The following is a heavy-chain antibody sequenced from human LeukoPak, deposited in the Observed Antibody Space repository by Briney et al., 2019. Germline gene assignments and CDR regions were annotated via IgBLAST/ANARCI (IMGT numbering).Heavy chain of an antibody. Sequence: GSLRLSCAASGFTFSSYWMSWIRQPPGKGLEWIGSIFYSGTTYYNPSLKSRVTISVDTSKNQFSLILTSVTDADTALYYCARQHYYDLPGGAFDIWGQGTMVTVSS. CDR2: IFYSGTT. V-gene: IGHV4-39*01. J-gene: IGHJ3*02. CDR1: GFTFSSYW. CDR3: ARQHYYDLPGGAFDI. D-gene: IGHD3-3*01.